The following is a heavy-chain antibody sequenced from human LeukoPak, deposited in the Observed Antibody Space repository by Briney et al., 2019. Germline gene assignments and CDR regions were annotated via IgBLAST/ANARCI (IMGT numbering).Heavy chain of an antibody. CDR1: GFTFSSYA. V-gene: IGHV3-23*01. Sequence: GGSLRLSCAASGFTFSSYAMSWVCQAPGKGLEWVSAISGSGGSTYYADSVKGRFIISRDNSKNTLYLQMNSLRAEDTAVYYCAKDWIGAFDIWGQGTMVTVSS. D-gene: IGHD3-3*01. CDR3: AKDWIGAFDI. J-gene: IGHJ3*02. CDR2: ISGSGGST.